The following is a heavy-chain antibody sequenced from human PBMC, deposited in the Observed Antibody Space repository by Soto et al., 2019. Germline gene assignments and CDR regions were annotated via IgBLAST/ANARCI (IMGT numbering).Heavy chain of an antibody. J-gene: IGHJ4*02. CDR1: GYTFTNYG. CDR2: IRAYSGNT. D-gene: IGHD2-15*01. CDR3: ARTFIGYYSGGSCQDYYDY. V-gene: IGHV1-18*01. Sequence: ASVKVSCKASGYTFTNYGISWVRQAPGQGLEWMGCIRAYSGNTNYAQELQGRVTMTTDTSTSTAYMELRSLRSDDTAVYYCARTFIGYYSGGSCQDYYDYWSQGTLVTVSS.